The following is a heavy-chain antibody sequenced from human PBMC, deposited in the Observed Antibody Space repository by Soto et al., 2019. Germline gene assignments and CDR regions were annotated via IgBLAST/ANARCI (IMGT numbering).Heavy chain of an antibody. J-gene: IGHJ6*02. CDR1: GYTFTAYH. Sequence: QVRLVQSGAEVKEPGDSVRVSCEASGYTFTAYHIHWVRQAPGQRLEWMGWINPKFGDTGYAQDFQGRVSMTSDMSISTVYMEVSRLTSDDTAIYYCARNMDYYYGRGSGNGHGVWGQGTTVTVFS. V-gene: IGHV1-2*02. CDR2: INPKFGDT. CDR3: ARNMDYYYGRGSGNGHGV. D-gene: IGHD3-10*02.